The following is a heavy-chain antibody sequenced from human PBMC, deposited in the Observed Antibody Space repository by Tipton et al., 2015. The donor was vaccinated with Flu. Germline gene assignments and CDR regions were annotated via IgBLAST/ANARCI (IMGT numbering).Heavy chain of an antibody. Sequence: TLSLTCTVSGGSISSYYWSWIRQPPGKGLEWIGYIYYSGSTNYNPSLKSRVTISVDTSKNQFSLKLSSVTAADTAVYYRARGENDGAASSWFDPWGQGTLVTVSS. CDR3: ARGENDGAASSWFDP. J-gene: IGHJ5*02. V-gene: IGHV4-59*01. CDR1: GGSISSYY. CDR2: IYYSGST. D-gene: IGHD6-13*01.